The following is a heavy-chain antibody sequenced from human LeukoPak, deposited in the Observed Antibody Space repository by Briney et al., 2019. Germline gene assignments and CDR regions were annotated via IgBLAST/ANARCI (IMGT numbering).Heavy chain of an antibody. CDR1: GGSISSYY. Sequence: SETLSLTCTVSGGSISSYYWSWIRQPPGKGREWIGYIYYSGSTNYNPSLKSRVTISVYTSKNHFSLKLSSVTAADTAVYYCARGWYRGSLWYFHSWGQGTLVPVSS. V-gene: IGHV4-59*01. CDR3: ARGWYRGSLWYFHS. D-gene: IGHD1-26*01. CDR2: IYYSGST. J-gene: IGHJ4*02.